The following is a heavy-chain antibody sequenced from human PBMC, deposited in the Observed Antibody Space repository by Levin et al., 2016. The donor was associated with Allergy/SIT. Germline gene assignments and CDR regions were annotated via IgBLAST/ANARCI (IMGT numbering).Heavy chain of an antibody. D-gene: IGHD2-2*01. Sequence: SETLSLTCAVYGGSFSGYYWSWIRQPPGKGLEWIGEINHSGSTNYNPSLKSRVTISVDTSKNQFSLKLSSVTAADTAVYYCARHEWQYQLLHNWFDPWGQGTLVTVSS. CDR3: ARHEWQYQLLHNWFDP. J-gene: IGHJ5*02. V-gene: IGHV4-34*01. CDR2: INHSGST. CDR1: GGSFSGYY.